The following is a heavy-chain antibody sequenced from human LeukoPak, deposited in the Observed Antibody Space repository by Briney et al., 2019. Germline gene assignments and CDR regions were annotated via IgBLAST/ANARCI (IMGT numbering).Heavy chain of an antibody. CDR3: ATLVSTRYYFDY. D-gene: IGHD5/OR15-5a*01. V-gene: IGHV4-34*01. J-gene: IGHJ4*02. CDR2: INHSGST. Sequence: SETLSLTCAVYGGSFSGYYWSWIRQPPGKGLEWIGEINHSGSTNFNPSLKSRVTISIDTSKNQFSLRLTSVTAADTAVYFCATLVSTRYYFDYWGQGTLVTVSS. CDR1: GGSFSGYY.